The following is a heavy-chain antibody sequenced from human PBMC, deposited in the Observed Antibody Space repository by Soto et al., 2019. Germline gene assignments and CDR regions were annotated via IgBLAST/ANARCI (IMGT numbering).Heavy chain of an antibody. CDR3: SRSLNS. CDR1: GFNFSTHG. Sequence: GGSLRLSCAASGFNFSTHGMDWVRQAPGKGLEWVANISPDGGEKHYVDSVKGRFTISRDNAKNSPYLQMSSLTAEDSALYYCSRSLNSWGQGTQVTVSS. CDR2: ISPDGGEK. V-gene: IGHV3-7*01. J-gene: IGHJ5*02.